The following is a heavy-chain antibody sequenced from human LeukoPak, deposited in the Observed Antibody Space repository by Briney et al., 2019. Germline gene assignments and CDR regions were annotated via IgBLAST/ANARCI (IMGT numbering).Heavy chain of an antibody. D-gene: IGHD3-9*01. CDR3: AKGGRRRYFDWLLTHDAFDI. CDR1: GFTFDDYA. J-gene: IGHJ3*02. V-gene: IGHV3-9*01. Sequence: SLRLSCAASGFTFDDYAMHWVRQAPGKGLEWVSGISWNSGSIGYADSVKGRFTISRDNAKNSLYLQMNSLRAEDTALYYCAKGGRRRYFDWLLTHDAFDIWGQGTMVTVSS. CDR2: ISWNSGSI.